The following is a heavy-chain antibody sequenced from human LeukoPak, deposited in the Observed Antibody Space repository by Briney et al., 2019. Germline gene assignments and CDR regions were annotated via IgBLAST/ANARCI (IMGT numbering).Heavy chain of an antibody. J-gene: IGHJ6*02. CDR3: ARRYSSGWYASYYYYGMDV. CDR2: IIPIFGTA. CDR1: GGTFSSYA. Sequence: SVKVSCKASGGTFSSYAISWVRQAPGQGLEWMGGIIPIFGTANYAQKFQGRVTITTDESTSTAYMELSSLRSEDTAVYYCARRYSSGWYASYYYYGMDVWGQGTTVTVSS. D-gene: IGHD6-19*01. V-gene: IGHV1-69*05.